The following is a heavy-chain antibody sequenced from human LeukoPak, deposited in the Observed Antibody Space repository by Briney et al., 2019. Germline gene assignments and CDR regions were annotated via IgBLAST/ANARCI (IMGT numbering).Heavy chain of an antibody. V-gene: IGHV4-31*03. Sequence: SETLSLTCTVSGGSINSGGYYWSWIRQHPGKGLEWIGYIYYRGNTDYNPSLESRVTISIDTSKNQFFLKLSSVTVADTAVYYCARDNYYDRKGFDYWGQGTLVTVSS. CDR3: ARDNYYDRKGFDY. D-gene: IGHD3-16*01. CDR2: IYYRGNT. CDR1: GGSINSGGYY. J-gene: IGHJ4*02.